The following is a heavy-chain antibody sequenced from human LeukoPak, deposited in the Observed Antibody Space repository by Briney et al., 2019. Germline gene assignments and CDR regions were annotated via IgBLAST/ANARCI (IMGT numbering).Heavy chain of an antibody. CDR3: ARKYNWYFDG. CDR2: ISYNGSKE. Sequence: PGGSRRLSCAASGFTFTTFGFHWVRQAPGKGLELVAVISYNGSKEYYADSVKHRFTITRDNSKHTVFLQMNSLRAKDTAVYYCARKYNWYFDGWGQGTLVTVSS. V-gene: IGHV3-33*01. CDR1: GFTFTTFG. J-gene: IGHJ4*02. D-gene: IGHD1-20*01.